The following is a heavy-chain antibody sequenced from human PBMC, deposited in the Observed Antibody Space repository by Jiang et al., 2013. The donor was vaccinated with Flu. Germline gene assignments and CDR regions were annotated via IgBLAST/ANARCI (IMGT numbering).Heavy chain of an antibody. CDR3: AKDQRPGDYYYGMDV. V-gene: IGHV3-23*01. J-gene: IGHJ6*02. D-gene: IGHD1-14*01. Sequence: PGKGLEWVSAISGSGGSTYYADSVKGRFTISRDNSKNTLYLQMNSLRAEDTAVYYCAKDQRPGDYYYGMDVWGQGTTVTVSS. CDR2: ISGSGGST.